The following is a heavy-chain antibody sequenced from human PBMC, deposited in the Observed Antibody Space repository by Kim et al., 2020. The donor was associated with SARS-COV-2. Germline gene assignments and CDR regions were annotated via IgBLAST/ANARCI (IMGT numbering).Heavy chain of an antibody. J-gene: IGHJ5*02. V-gene: IGHV3-23*01. CDR3: AGVQIAAAGTSIDP. D-gene: IGHD6-13*01. CDR2: ISGSGGST. CDR1: GFTFSSYA. Sequence: GGSLRLSCAASGFTFSSYAMSWVRQAPGKGLEWVSAISGSGGSTYYADSVKGRFTISRDNSKNTLYLQMNSLRAEDTAVYYCAGVQIAAAGTSIDPWGQGTLVTVSS.